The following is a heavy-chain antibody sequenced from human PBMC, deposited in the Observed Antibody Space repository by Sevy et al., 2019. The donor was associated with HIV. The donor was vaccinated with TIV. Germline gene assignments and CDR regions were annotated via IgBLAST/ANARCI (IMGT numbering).Heavy chain of an antibody. J-gene: IGHJ4*02. CDR3: ARAGSQVYCSGGSCYSSHRQPFFDY. CDR1: GYTFTGYY. V-gene: IGHV1-2*02. D-gene: IGHD2-15*01. CDR2: INPNSGGT. Sequence: ASVKVSCKASGYTFTGYYMHWVRQAPGQGLEWMGWINPNSGGTNYAQKFQGRVTMTRDTSISTAYMELSRLRSDDTAVYYCARAGSQVYCSGGSCYSSHRQPFFDYWGQGTLVTVSS.